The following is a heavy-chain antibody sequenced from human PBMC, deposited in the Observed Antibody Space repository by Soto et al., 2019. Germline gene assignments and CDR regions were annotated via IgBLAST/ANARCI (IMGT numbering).Heavy chain of an antibody. J-gene: IGHJ4*02. CDR3: AKDKDNYDSSCYLDY. D-gene: IGHD3-22*01. CDR2: ISWDGGST. Sequence: GGSLRLSCAASGFTFDDYTMHWVRQAPGKGLEWVSLISWDGGSTYYADSVKGRFTISRDNSKNSLYLQMNSLRIEDTALYYCAKDKDNYDSSCYLDYWGQGTLVTVSS. V-gene: IGHV3-43*01. CDR1: GFTFDDYT.